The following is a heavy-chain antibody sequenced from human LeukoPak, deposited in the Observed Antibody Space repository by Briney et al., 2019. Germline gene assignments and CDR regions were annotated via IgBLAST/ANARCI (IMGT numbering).Heavy chain of an antibody. Sequence: GGSLRLSCAASGFTVSSNYMSWVRQAPGKGLEWVSVIYGGGNIYYADSVKGRFTISRDNSKNTLYLQMNSLRAEDTAVYYCARGAGYNYPYYFDYWGQGTLVTVSS. CDR3: ARGAGYNYPYYFDY. D-gene: IGHD5-24*01. CDR2: IYGGGNI. J-gene: IGHJ4*02. V-gene: IGHV3-53*01. CDR1: GFTVSSNY.